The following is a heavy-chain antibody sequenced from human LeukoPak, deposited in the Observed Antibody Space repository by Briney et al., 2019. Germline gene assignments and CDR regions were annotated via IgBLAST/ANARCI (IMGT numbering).Heavy chain of an antibody. J-gene: IGHJ3*02. D-gene: IGHD4-17*01. Sequence: SETLSLTCTVSGGSISRSTYYWGWIRQPPGMGLEWIGSISYSGSTYYNSSLKSRVTISSDTSRNQFSLRLSSVTAADTAVYYCARQTTVATSGGDAFDIWGQGTMVTVSS. CDR2: ISYSGST. V-gene: IGHV4-39*01. CDR1: GGSISRSTYY. CDR3: ARQTTVATSGGDAFDI.